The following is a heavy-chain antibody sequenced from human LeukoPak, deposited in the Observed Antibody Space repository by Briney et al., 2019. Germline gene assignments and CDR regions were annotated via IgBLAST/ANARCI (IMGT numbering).Heavy chain of an antibody. CDR1: GFTVSSNY. Sequence: GGSLRLSCAASGFTVSSNYMSWVRQDPGKGLEWVSVIYSGGSTDYADSVKGRFTISRDSSKNTLYLQMDSLRGEDTAVYYCARDYGGNPRFDYWGQGTLVTVSS. CDR2: IYSGGST. V-gene: IGHV3-66*01. J-gene: IGHJ4*02. CDR3: ARDYGGNPRFDY. D-gene: IGHD4-23*01.